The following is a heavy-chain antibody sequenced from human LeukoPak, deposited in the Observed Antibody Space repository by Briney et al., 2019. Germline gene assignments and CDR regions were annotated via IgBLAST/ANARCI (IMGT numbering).Heavy chain of an antibody. D-gene: IGHD6-13*01. Sequence: ASVKVSCKASRYTFTSYGISWVRQAPGQGLEGMGWISAYNGNTNYAQNLQGRVTMTTDTSTSPASLKLRSLTADDTAVYYCARDSSLNIAAAGTFDYWGQGTLVTVSS. CDR2: ISAYNGNT. CDR1: RYTFTSYG. V-gene: IGHV1-18*01. J-gene: IGHJ4*02. CDR3: ARDSSLNIAAAGTFDY.